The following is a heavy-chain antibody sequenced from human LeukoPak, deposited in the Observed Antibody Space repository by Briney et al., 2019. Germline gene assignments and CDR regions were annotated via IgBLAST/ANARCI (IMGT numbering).Heavy chain of an antibody. CDR2: INPSGGST. D-gene: IGHD6-13*01. V-gene: IGHV1-46*01. J-gene: IGHJ6*02. CDR1: GYTFTSYY. Sequence: ASVKVSCKAPGYTFTSYYMHWVRQAPGQGLEWMGIINPSGGSTSYAQKFQGRVTMTRDTSTSTVYMELSSLRSEDTAVYYCARDLQGEQLYYYYGMDVWGQGTTVTVSS. CDR3: ARDLQGEQLYYYYGMDV.